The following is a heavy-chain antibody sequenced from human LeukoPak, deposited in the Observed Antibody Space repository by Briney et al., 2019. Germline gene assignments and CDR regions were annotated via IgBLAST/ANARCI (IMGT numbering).Heavy chain of an antibody. J-gene: IGHJ6*02. D-gene: IGHD6-6*01. CDR2: INPNSGGT. CDR3: WQLVRAGYYGMDV. CDR1: GYTFTGRY. Sequence: ASVKVSCKASGYTFTGRYMHWVRQAPGQGLEWMGWINPNSGGTNYAQKFQGRVTMTRDTSISTAYMEPSRLRSDDTAVYYCWQLVRAGYYGMDVWGQGTTVTVSS. V-gene: IGHV1-2*02.